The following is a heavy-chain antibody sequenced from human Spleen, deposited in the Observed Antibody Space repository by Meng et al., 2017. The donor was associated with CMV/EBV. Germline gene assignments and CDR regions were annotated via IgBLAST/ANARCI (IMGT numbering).Heavy chain of an antibody. J-gene: IGHJ6*02. Sequence: GGSLRLSCVASGFKFDDYSIHWVRQAPGKGLEWVSLVSWDGGSRYYADSVKGRFTISRDNAKNSLYLQMNSLRPEDTALYYCARDGGSYSITYYFGMDVWGQGTTVTVSS. V-gene: IGHV3-43*01. CDR1: GFKFDDYS. CDR2: VSWDGGSR. D-gene: IGHD1-26*01. CDR3: ARDGGSYSITYYFGMDV.